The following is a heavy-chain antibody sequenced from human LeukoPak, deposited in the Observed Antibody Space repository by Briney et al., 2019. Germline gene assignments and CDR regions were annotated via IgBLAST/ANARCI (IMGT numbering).Heavy chain of an antibody. D-gene: IGHD2-15*01. Sequence: GGSLRLSCAASGFTFTSYSMNWVRQAPGKGLEWVSYISSGGSTIFYADSVKGRFTISRDNAKNSLYLQMNNLRDEDTAVYYCASPYCSGGSCYQGFDNWGQGTLVTVSS. J-gene: IGHJ4*02. CDR1: GFTFTSYS. CDR2: ISSGGSTI. CDR3: ASPYCSGGSCYQGFDN. V-gene: IGHV3-48*02.